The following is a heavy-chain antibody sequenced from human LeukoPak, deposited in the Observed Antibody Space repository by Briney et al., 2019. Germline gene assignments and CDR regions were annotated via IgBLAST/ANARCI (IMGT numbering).Heavy chain of an antibody. CDR3: ARDPDTAMDDY. CDR1: GGTFSSYA. Sequence: ASVKVSCKASGGTFSSYAISWVRQAPGQGPEWMGRIIPILGIANYAQKFQGRVTITADKSTSTAYMELSSLRSEGTAVYYCARDPDTAMDDYWGQGTLVTVSS. V-gene: IGHV1-69*04. CDR2: IIPILGIA. D-gene: IGHD5-18*01. J-gene: IGHJ4*02.